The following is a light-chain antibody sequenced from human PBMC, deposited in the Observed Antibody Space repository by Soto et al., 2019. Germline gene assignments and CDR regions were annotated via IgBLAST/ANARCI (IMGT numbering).Light chain of an antibody. J-gene: IGLJ1*01. CDR2: DVS. CDR1: SSDVGGYNY. Sequence: QSVLTQTASVSGSPGQSITITCTGTSSDVGGYNYVSWYKRHPGKAPKLMIFDVSNRPSGVSNRFSGSKSANTASLTISGLQAEDEADYFCSSYTSSTTPYVFGTGTKLTVL. CDR3: SSYTSSTTPYV. V-gene: IGLV2-14*03.